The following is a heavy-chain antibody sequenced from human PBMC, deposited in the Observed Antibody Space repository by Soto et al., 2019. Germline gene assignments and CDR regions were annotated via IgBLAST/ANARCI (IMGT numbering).Heavy chain of an antibody. CDR2: VIPIFDSA. CDR3: ARDGRGHQNESSGYRRAFDI. J-gene: IGHJ3*02. D-gene: IGHD3-22*01. V-gene: IGHV1-69*12. CDR1: GGTFSNYA. Sequence: QVQLVQSGAEVKKPGSSVKVSCKASGGTFSNYAISWVRQAPGQGLEWMGGVIPIFDSAHYAQKFQGRVTITADESTNTAYMELSSLTSEDTAVYYCARDGRGHQNESSGYRRAFDIWGQGTMVTVSS.